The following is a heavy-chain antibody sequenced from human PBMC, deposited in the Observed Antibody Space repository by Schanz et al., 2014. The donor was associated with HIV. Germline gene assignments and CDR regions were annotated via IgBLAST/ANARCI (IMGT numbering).Heavy chain of an antibody. D-gene: IGHD2-21*02. CDR1: GGTFSSYV. Sequence: QVQLVQSGAEVKKPGSSVKVSCKASGGTFSSYVISWVRQAPGQGLEWMGGITPILGTANYAQKFQGSVMITADKSTSTAYMDLSSLRSEDTAVYYCARTYTGDWSTGADWGQGTLVTVSS. V-gene: IGHV1-69*06. J-gene: IGHJ4*02. CDR2: ITPILGTA. CDR3: ARTYTGDWSTGAD.